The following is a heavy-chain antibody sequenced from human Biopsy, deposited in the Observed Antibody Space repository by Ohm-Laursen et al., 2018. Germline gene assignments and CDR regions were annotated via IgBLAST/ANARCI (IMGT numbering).Heavy chain of an antibody. CDR1: GFSFSNNY. D-gene: IGHD2-15*01. V-gene: IGHV3-72*01. J-gene: IGHJ5*01. Sequence: SLRLSCTASGFSFSNNYMDWGCQAPGTGLEWVGRIRINDNSYTTDYASSVKRSFTISRDDSKNSLYLQMNSLKTEDTALYYCARAGLYCSGRGCYSWFDSWGQGTLVTVSS. CDR3: ARAGLYCSGRGCYSWFDS. CDR2: IRINDNSYTT.